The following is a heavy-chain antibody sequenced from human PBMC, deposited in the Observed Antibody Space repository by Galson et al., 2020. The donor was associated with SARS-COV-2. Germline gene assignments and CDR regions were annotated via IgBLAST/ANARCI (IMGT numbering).Heavy chain of an antibody. Sequence: SQTLSLTCAISGDSVSSNSAAWNWIRQSPSRGLEWLGRTYYRSQWSTDYAVSVKSRITINPDTSKNQFSLQRNSVTPEDTAIYYCAGRVAGAGSLHIWGQGTMVSGSS. CDR1: GDSVSSNSAA. CDR2: TYYRSQWST. V-gene: IGHV6-1*01. CDR3: AGRVAGAGSLHI. D-gene: IGHD6-13*01. J-gene: IGHJ3*02.